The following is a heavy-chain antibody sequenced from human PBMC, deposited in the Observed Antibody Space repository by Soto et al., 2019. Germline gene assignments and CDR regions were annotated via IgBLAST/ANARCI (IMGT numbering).Heavy chain of an antibody. CDR1: GFTFSSYA. CDR2: ISYDGSNK. Sequence: QVQLVESGGGVVQPGRSLRLSCAASGFTFSSYAMHWVRQAPGKGLEWVAVISYDGSNKYYADSVKGRFTISRDNSKNTLYLQMNSLRAEDTAVYYCARDQMYYDFWSGYYTLALLDYGMDVW. D-gene: IGHD3-3*01. V-gene: IGHV3-30-3*01. J-gene: IGHJ6*01. CDR3: ARDQMYYDFWSGYYTLALLDYGMDV.